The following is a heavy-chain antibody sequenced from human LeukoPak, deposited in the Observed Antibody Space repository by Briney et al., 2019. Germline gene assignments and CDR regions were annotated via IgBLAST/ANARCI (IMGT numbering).Heavy chain of an antibody. V-gene: IGHV4-34*01. J-gene: IGHJ4*02. Sequence: SETLSLTCAVYGGSFSGYYWSWIRQPPGKGLEWIGEINHSGSTNYNPSLKSRVTISVDTSKNQFSLKLSSVTAADTAAYYCARGPTAVTAIPIYFDYWGQGTLVTVSS. CDR3: ARGPTAVTAIPIYFDY. D-gene: IGHD2-21*02. CDR1: GGSFSGYY. CDR2: INHSGST.